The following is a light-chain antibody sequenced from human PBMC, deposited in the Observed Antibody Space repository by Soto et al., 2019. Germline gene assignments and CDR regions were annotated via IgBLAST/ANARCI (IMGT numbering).Light chain of an antibody. V-gene: IGKV1-9*01. Sequence: DIQLTQSPSFLSASVGDRVTITCRASQGVGNYLAWYQQRPGKAPNLLIYDASTLHSGVPSRFSGSGSGTEFTLTISSLQPEDFATYYCQQLASYVPLTFGGRTKVQIK. J-gene: IGKJ4*01. CDR3: QQLASYVPLT. CDR2: DAS. CDR1: QGVGNY.